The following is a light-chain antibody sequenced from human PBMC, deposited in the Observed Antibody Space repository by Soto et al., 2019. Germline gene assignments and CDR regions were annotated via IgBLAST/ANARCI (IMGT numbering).Light chain of an antibody. CDR2: EVT. CDR3: SSFTSTSTRL. Sequence: LTQPACVSGSPGQSITISCTGTSSDIGSYDYVSWYQQHPGKAPNLIIYEVTDRPSGVSNRFSGSKSGNTASLTISGLQAEDEADYYCSSFTSTSTRLFGSGTKVTVL. CDR1: SSDIGSYDY. V-gene: IGLV2-14*01. J-gene: IGLJ1*01.